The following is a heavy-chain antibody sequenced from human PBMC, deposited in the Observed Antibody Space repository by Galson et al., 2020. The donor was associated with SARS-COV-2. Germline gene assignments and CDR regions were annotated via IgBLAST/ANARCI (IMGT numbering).Heavy chain of an antibody. V-gene: IGHV3-74*03. J-gene: IGHJ6*03. CDR1: GFTFSRYW. CDR2: ISSDGSII. D-gene: IGHD4-17*01. CDR3: TSSGPTVTTSDYYYHMDV. Sequence: GGSLRLSCAASGFTFSRYWMHWVRQAPGKGLVWVARISSDGSIITYGDSVRGRFTISRDNAKSTLFLQMSTLRAEDTAMYYCTSSGPTVTTSDYYYHMDVWGRGTTVTVSS.